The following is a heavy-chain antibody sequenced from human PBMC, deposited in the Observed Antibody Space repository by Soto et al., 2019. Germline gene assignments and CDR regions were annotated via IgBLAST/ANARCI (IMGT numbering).Heavy chain of an antibody. CDR3: AKDIYYDSSTAFDY. CDR2: ISWNSGSI. V-gene: IGHV3-9*01. J-gene: IGHJ4*02. CDR1: GFTFDDYA. D-gene: IGHD3-22*01. Sequence: GGSLRLSCAASGFTFDDYAMHWVRQAPGKGLEWVSGISWNSGSIGYADSVKGRFTISRDNAKNSLYLQMNSLRAEGTALYYCAKDIYYDSSTAFDYWGQGTLVTVSS.